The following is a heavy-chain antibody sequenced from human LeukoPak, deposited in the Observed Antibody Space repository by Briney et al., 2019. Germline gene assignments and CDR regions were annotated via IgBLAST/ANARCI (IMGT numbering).Heavy chain of an antibody. CDR3: AELGITMIGGV. CDR2: ISSSGSSI. D-gene: IGHD3-10*02. Sequence: GGSLRLSCAASGFTFSSYEMNWVRQAPGKGLEWVSYISSSGSSIYYADSVKGRFTISRDNAKNSLYLQMNSLRAEDTAVYYCAELGITMIGGVWGKGTTVTISS. CDR1: GFTFSSYE. J-gene: IGHJ6*04. V-gene: IGHV3-48*03.